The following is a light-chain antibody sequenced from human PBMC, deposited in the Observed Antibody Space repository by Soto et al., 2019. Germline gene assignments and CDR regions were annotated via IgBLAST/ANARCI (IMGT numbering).Light chain of an antibody. CDR2: GAS. CDR1: QSVSSS. V-gene: IGKV3-15*01. CDR3: QQYHNWPPLT. J-gene: IGKJ4*01. Sequence: EIVMTQSPATLSVSPGERATLSCRASQSVSSSLAWYQQKPGQAPRLLIYGASTRATGIPARFSGSGSGTEFTLTISSLQSEDFALYYCQQYHNWPPLTFGGGTKVEIK.